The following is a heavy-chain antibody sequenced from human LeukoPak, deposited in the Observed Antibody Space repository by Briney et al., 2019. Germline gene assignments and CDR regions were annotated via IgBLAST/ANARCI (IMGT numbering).Heavy chain of an antibody. CDR3: ARVKDIVVVPAGFDP. D-gene: IGHD2-2*01. Sequence: SETLSLTCTVSGGSISSYYWSWIRQPPGKGLEWIGYIYYSGSTNYNPSLKSRVTISVDTSKNQFSLKLSSVTAADTAVYYCARVKDIVVVPAGFDPWGQGTLATVSS. V-gene: IGHV4-59*01. CDR2: IYYSGST. J-gene: IGHJ5*02. CDR1: GGSISSYY.